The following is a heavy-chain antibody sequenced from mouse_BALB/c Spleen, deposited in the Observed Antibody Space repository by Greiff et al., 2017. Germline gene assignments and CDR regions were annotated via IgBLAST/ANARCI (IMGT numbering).Heavy chain of an antibody. D-gene: IGHD1-1*01. CDR3: TPHYYGSSYNFDY. V-gene: IGHV6-6*02. Sequence: DVKLVESGGGLVQPGGSLKLSCVASGFTFSNYWMNWVRQSPEKGLEWVAEIRLKSNNYATHYAESVKGRFTISRDDSKSIVYLQMNNLRAEDTGIYYCTPHYYGSSYNFDYWGQGTTLTVSS. CDR2: IRLKSNNYAT. J-gene: IGHJ2*01. CDR1: GFTFSNYW.